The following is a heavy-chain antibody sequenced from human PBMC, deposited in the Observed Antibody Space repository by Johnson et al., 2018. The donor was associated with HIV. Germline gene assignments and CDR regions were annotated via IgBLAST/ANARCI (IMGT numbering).Heavy chain of an antibody. CDR2: ISYDGSNK. V-gene: IGHV3-30-3*01. CDR1: GFTFSSYA. J-gene: IGHJ3*02. CDR3: ARWTVTRGAFDI. D-gene: IGHD4-17*01. Sequence: VQLVESGRGVVQPGRSLRLSCAASGFTFSSYAMHWVRQAPGKGLEWVAVISYDGSNKYYADSVKGRFTISRDNSKNTLYLQMKSLRAEDTAVYYCARWTVTRGAFDIWGQGTMVTVSS.